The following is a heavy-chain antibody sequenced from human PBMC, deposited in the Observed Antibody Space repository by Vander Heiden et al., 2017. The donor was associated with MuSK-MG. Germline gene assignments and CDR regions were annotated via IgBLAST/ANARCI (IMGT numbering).Heavy chain of an antibody. CDR3: AKGSSSWYRGPIDY. D-gene: IGHD6-13*01. CDR1: GFTFSSYA. J-gene: IGHJ4*02. Sequence: EVQLLESGGGLVQPGGSLRLSCAASGFTFSSYAMSWVRQAPGKGLGCVSAISGSGGSTYYADSVKGRFTISRDNSKNTLYLQMNSLRAEDTAVYYCAKGSSSWYRGPIDYWGQGTLVTVSS. V-gene: IGHV3-23*01. CDR2: ISGSGGST.